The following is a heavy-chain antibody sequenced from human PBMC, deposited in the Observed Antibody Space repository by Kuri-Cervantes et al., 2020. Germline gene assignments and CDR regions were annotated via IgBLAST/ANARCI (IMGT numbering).Heavy chain of an antibody. CDR3: ARDEEAAAGTGG. Sequence: SVKVSCKASGGTFNDYAISWVRQAPGQGFEWMGGIIPFLGTPKYVEKFKGRVTITADKSTSTTYMELSSLRSEDTAVYYCARDEEAAAGTGGWGQGTLVTVSS. CDR1: GGTFNDYA. D-gene: IGHD6-13*01. J-gene: IGHJ4*02. CDR2: IIPFLGTP. V-gene: IGHV1-69*10.